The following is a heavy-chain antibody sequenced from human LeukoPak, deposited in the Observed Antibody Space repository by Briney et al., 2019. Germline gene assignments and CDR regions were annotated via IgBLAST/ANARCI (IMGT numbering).Heavy chain of an antibody. CDR3: ARAPLRYFDWLPASLAPIDAFDI. Sequence: SETLSLTCTVSGGSISSSSCYWGWIRQPPGKGLEWIGSIYYSGSTNYNPSLKSRVTISVDTSKNQFSLKLSSVTAADTAVYYCARAPLRYFDWLPASLAPIDAFDIWGQGTMVTVSS. V-gene: IGHV4-39*07. CDR1: GGSISSSSCY. J-gene: IGHJ3*02. D-gene: IGHD3-9*01. CDR2: IYYSGST.